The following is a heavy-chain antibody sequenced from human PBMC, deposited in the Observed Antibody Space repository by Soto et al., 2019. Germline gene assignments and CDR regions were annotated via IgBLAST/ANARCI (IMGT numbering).Heavy chain of an antibody. V-gene: IGHV4-31*03. CDR1: GGSINRGGYC. CDR2: ISYGGRT. Sequence: QAQLQESGPGLVKPSQTLSLTCTVSGGSINRGGYCWSWIRQHPGKGLDWIGCISYGGRTSYNPSLKSRVTISVDTSKHQFSLKLTSVTAADTAVYYWSRGILVWGQGALITVSS. CDR3: SRGILV. D-gene: IGHD5-18*01. J-gene: IGHJ4*02.